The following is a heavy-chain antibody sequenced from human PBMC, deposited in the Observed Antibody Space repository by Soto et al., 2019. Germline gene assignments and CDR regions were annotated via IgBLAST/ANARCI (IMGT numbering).Heavy chain of an antibody. Sequence: VASVKVSCKASGFTFTGYYIHWVRQAPGQGLEWMGWIKSNGDDTKYAQKFQDRVTMTRDTSMNTVYMELSRLRSDDTAVYYCARDKLSYGEPQFDYWGQGTLVTVSS. CDR3: ARDKLSYGEPQFDY. CDR2: IKSNGDDT. CDR1: GFTFTGYY. J-gene: IGHJ4*02. D-gene: IGHD3-16*01. V-gene: IGHV1-2*02.